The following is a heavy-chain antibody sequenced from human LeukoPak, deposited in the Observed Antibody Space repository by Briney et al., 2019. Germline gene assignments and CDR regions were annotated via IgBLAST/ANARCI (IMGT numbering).Heavy chain of an antibody. V-gene: IGHV3-53*01. Sequence: GGSVSLSRAASGFTDSSNYMSGVRQAPGKGLEWVSVIYSGGSTYYAESVKGRFTISRDNSKNPLYLQMNSLRAEDTAVYYCARDSGDYLWDYWGQGTLVTVFS. J-gene: IGHJ4*02. CDR1: GFTDSSNY. CDR3: ARDSGDYLWDY. CDR2: IYSGGST. D-gene: IGHD4-17*01.